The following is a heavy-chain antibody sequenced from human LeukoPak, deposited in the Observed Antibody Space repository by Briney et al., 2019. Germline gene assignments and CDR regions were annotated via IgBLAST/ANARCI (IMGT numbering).Heavy chain of an antibody. CDR1: GFTFSNAW. V-gene: IGHV3-15*01. J-gene: IGHJ4*02. CDR3: TLPWGSGSYYDY. Sequence: GGSLRLSCAASGFTFSNAWLNWVRQAPGKGLEWVGRIKSKTDGGTTDYAAPVKGRFTISRDDSKNTLFLQMNSLKTEDTAVYYCTLPWGSGSYYDYWGQGTLVTVSS. D-gene: IGHD3-10*01. CDR2: IKSKTDGGTT.